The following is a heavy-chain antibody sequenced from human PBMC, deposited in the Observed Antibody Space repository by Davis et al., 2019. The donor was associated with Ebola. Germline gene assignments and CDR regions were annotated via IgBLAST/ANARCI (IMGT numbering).Heavy chain of an antibody. V-gene: IGHV1-18*04. CDR2: INPHNGNT. Sequence: ASVKVSCKASGYTFTSYGITWVRQAPGQGLEWMGWINPHNGNTNYAQNVQGRVIMTSDTATTTAYMEVGSLRSDDTAVYYCARGIAAAGADPWGQGTLVTVSS. J-gene: IGHJ5*02. CDR3: ARGIAAAGADP. CDR1: GYTFTSYG. D-gene: IGHD6-13*01.